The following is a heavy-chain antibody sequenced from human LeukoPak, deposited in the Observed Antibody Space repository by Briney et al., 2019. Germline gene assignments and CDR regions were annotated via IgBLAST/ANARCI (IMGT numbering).Heavy chain of an antibody. Sequence: GGSLRLSCAASGFTFSTFGMHWVRQAPGKGLEWVAVISYDGSYKFHTDSVKGRFTISRDNSKNTLYLQMNSLRAEDTAVYYCAKGRWFNYDSSGYIDYWGQGTLVTVSS. CDR1: GFTFSTFG. CDR2: ISYDGSYK. V-gene: IGHV3-30*18. D-gene: IGHD3-22*01. CDR3: AKGRWFNYDSSGYIDY. J-gene: IGHJ4*02.